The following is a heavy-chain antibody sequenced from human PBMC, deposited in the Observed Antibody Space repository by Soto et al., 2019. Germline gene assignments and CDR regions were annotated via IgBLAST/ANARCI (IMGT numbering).Heavy chain of an antibody. V-gene: IGHV1-8*01. Sequence: ASVKVSCKASGYTFTSYDINWVRQATGQGLEWMGWMNPNSGNTGYAQKFQGRVTMTRNTSISTAYMELSSLRSEDTAVYNCARGLSYCSGGSCYSVDAFDIWGQGTMVTVSS. CDR2: MNPNSGNT. CDR3: ARGLSYCSGGSCYSVDAFDI. J-gene: IGHJ3*02. D-gene: IGHD2-15*01. CDR1: GYTFTSYD.